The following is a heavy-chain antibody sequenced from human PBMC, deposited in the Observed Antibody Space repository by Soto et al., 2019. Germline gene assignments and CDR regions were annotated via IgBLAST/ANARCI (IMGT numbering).Heavy chain of an antibody. D-gene: IGHD3-22*01. Sequence: EVQLLESGGGLVQPGGSLRLSCAASGFTFSNYAMTWVRQAAGKGLQWVSLITGSGDSTYYADAVKGRFAISRDNSKNTLYLQTTSLRAEDTAVYYCATSPSTLYHSHGYYMSLFDPCGQGTLVTVSS. V-gene: IGHV3-23*01. CDR1: GFTFSNYA. CDR2: ITGSGDST. J-gene: IGHJ5*02. CDR3: ATSPSTLYHSHGYYMSLFDP.